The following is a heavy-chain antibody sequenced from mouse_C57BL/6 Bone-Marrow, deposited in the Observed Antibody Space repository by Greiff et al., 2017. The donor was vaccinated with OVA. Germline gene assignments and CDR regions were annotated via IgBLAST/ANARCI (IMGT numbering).Heavy chain of an antibody. CDR3: ARNLYDYDGYCAMDY. J-gene: IGHJ4*01. Sequence: EVQLVESGGGLVKPGGSLKLSCAASGFTFSDYGMHWVRQAPEKGLEWVAYISSGSSTIYYADTVKGRFTISRDNAKNTLFLQMTSLRSEDTAMYYCARNLYDYDGYCAMDYWGQGTSVTVSS. V-gene: IGHV5-17*01. D-gene: IGHD2-4*01. CDR2: ISSGSSTI. CDR1: GFTFSDYG.